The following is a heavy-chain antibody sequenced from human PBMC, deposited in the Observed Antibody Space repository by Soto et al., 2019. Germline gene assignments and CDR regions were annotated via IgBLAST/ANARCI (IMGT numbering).Heavy chain of an antibody. CDR3: ARSEVVVIRLDY. CDR1: VGSISRGCYL. CDR2: ISYNGRT. D-gene: IGHD3-22*01. V-gene: IGHV4-31*03. J-gene: IGHJ4*02. Sequence: QVQLQESGPGLVKPSQTLSLTCNVSVGSISRGCYLWSWIRQHPGKGLEWIGFISYNGRTSYNPSLKSRVTISADTSKNQISLELNSVTAADTAMYYCARSEVVVIRLDYWGQGTPVTVSS.